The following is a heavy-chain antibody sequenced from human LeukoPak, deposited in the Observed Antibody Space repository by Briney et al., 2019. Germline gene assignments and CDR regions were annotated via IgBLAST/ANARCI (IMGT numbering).Heavy chain of an antibody. J-gene: IGHJ4*02. D-gene: IGHD1-26*01. Sequence: PSETLSLTCTVSGGSISSYYWSWIRQPPGKGLEWIGSIYYSGSTYYNPSLKSRVTISVDTSKNQFSLKLSSVTAADTAVYYCASYSGSYSPIDYWGQGTLVTVSS. CDR1: GGSISSYY. CDR2: IYYSGST. CDR3: ASYSGSYSPIDY. V-gene: IGHV4-39*01.